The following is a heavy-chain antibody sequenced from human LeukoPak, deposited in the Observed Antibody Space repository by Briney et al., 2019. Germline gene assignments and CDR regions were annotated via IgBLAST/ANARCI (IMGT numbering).Heavy chain of an antibody. J-gene: IGHJ4*02. CDR1: GYTFTSYG. CDR3: ARDSVDGSGTYYNDSPDY. D-gene: IGHD3-10*01. Sequence: ASVKVSCKASGYTFTSYGISWVRQAPGQGLERMGWISAYNGNTEYAQNLRGGVSMTTDTSTSTAYMELRSLRSDDTAVYYCARDSVDGSGTYYNDSPDYWGQGTLVTVSS. CDR2: ISAYNGNT. V-gene: IGHV1-18*01.